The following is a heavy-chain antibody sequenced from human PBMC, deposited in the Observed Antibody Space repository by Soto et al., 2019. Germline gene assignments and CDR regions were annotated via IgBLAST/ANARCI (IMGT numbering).Heavy chain of an antibody. Sequence: EVQLLESGGGLVQPGGSLRLSCAASGFTFSSYAMSWVRQAPGKGLEWVSAISGSGGSTYYADSVKGRFTISRDNSKNTLYLQMNSLRAEDTAVYYCAKESGGSYYYDSSGYYALGYWDQGTLVTVSS. V-gene: IGHV3-23*01. CDR3: AKESGGSYYYDSSGYYALGY. CDR1: GFTFSSYA. CDR2: ISGSGGST. J-gene: IGHJ4*02. D-gene: IGHD3-22*01.